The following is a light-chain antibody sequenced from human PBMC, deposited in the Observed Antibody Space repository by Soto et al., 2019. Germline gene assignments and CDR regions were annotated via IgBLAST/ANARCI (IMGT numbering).Light chain of an antibody. V-gene: IGLV2-23*01. Sequence: PVVRQPCTVFGYIALLATIFNTGTSSDVGSYNLVSWYQQHPGKAPKLMIYEGSKRHSGVSNRFSGSKSGNTASLTISGLQAEDEADYYCCSYAGSSTFVFGTGTKVTVL. CDR2: EGS. CDR3: CSYAGSSTFV. J-gene: IGLJ1*01. CDR1: SSDVGSYNL.